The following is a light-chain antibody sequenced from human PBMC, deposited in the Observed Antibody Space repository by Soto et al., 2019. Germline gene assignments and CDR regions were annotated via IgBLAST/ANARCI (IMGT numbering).Light chain of an antibody. V-gene: IGKV1-39*01. CDR1: QTFNKF. CDR3: QQSYRTPYT. Sequence: DIQMTQSPSSLSASVGDRVTITCRASQTFNKFLNWYQQKPGKAPKLLIYAASSLQGGVPSRFSCSGSGTDFTLTISSLQPEDFATYYCQQSYRTPYTVGQGTKLEIK. J-gene: IGKJ2*01. CDR2: AAS.